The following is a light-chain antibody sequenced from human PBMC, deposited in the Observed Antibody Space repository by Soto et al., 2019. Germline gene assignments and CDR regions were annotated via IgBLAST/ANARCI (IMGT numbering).Light chain of an antibody. V-gene: IGKV1-33*01. Sequence: DIQMTQSPSSLSASVGDRFTIAFHLSQDISNYLHWYQQKPGKAPKLLIYDASNLETGVPSRFSGSGSGTDFTFTISSLQPEDIATYYCQQYDNFPRAINFGQGTRLEIK. CDR1: QDISNY. CDR2: DAS. J-gene: IGKJ5*01. CDR3: QQYDNFPRAIN.